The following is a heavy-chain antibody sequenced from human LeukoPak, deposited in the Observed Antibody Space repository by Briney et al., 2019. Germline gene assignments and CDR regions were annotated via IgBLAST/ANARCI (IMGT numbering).Heavy chain of an antibody. CDR3: AYSSGFLRWFGP. V-gene: IGHV4-39*01. Sequence: SETLSLTCTVSGGSISSSSYYWGWIPQPPGKGLVWIVSIYYSGCTYYNPSLKSRVTIFVYTSKNQLSLKLSSVTAADTAVYYCAYSSGFLRWFGPWGQGTLVTVSS. J-gene: IGHJ5*02. CDR1: GGSISSSSYY. D-gene: IGHD6-19*01. CDR2: IYYSGCT.